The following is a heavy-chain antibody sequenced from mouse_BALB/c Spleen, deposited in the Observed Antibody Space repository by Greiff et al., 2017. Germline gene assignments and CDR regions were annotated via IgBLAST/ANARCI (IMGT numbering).Heavy chain of an antibody. CDR2: ISSGGGST. J-gene: IGHJ3*01. CDR3: AGHLRATVVRTGGFAY. Sequence: EVLLVESGGGLVKPGGSLKLSCAASGFAFSSYDMSWVRQTPEKRLEWVAYISSGGGSTYYPDTVKGRFTIARDNSNNTMYLQMSSLKSEDTTMYYCAGHLRATVVRTGGFAYWGQGTLVTVSA. V-gene: IGHV5-12-1*01. CDR1: GFAFSSYD. D-gene: IGHD2-2*01.